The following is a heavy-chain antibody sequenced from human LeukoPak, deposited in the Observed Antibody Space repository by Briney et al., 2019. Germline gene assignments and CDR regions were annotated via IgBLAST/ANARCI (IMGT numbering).Heavy chain of an antibody. Sequence: GGSLRLSCAASGFTFSSYSMNRVRQAPGKGLEWVSSISSSSGYIYYADSVKGRFTISRDNAKNSLYLQMNSLRAEDTAVYYCARVGYSSGGDYWGQGTLVTVSS. CDR2: ISSSSGYI. J-gene: IGHJ4*02. CDR3: ARVGYSSGGDY. V-gene: IGHV3-21*01. D-gene: IGHD6-19*01. CDR1: GFTFSSYS.